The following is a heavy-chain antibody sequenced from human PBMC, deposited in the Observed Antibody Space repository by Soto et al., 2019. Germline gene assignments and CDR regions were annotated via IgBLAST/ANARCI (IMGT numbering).Heavy chain of an antibody. V-gene: IGHV4-59*02. CDR3: AREQYNWKL. Sequence: SETLSLTCSVSGVSVTGYYWTWIRHSPGKGLEWIGYVYHTGNTYYNPYLKSRVTISLDTSKNQVSLRLRSVTAADTAVYYCAREQYNWKLWGQGTLVTVSS. CDR2: VYHTGNT. CDR1: GVSVTGYY. D-gene: IGHD1-20*01. J-gene: IGHJ4*02.